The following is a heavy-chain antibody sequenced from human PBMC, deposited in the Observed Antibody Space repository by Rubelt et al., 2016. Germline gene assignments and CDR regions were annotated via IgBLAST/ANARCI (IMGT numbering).Heavy chain of an antibody. CDR1: GFNFDTYT. Sequence: EVQLVESGGGQVKPGGSLRLSCVGSGFNFDTYTMHWVRQPPGKGLEWVSLIGWDGNSPYYADSVKGRFTISRDNSKNTLFLQMNSLRAEDTAVYYCAKDHLRSSSKGAFDYWGQGTLLTVSS. V-gene: IGHV3-43*01. D-gene: IGHD6-6*01. J-gene: IGHJ4*02. CDR2: IGWDGNSP. CDR3: AKDHLRSSSKGAFDY.